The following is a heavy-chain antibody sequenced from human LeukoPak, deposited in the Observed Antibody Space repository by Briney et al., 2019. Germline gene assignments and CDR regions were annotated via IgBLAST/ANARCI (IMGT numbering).Heavy chain of an antibody. V-gene: IGHV3-48*03. Sequence: GGSLRLSCAASGFTFSSYGMNWVRQAPGKGLEWVSYISSSGSTIYYADSVKGRFTISRDNAKNSLYLQMNSLRAEDTAVCYCARGTWQWPIAGYFDYWGQGTLVTVSS. D-gene: IGHD6-19*01. J-gene: IGHJ4*02. CDR3: ARGTWQWPIAGYFDY. CDR2: ISSSGSTI. CDR1: GFTFSSYG.